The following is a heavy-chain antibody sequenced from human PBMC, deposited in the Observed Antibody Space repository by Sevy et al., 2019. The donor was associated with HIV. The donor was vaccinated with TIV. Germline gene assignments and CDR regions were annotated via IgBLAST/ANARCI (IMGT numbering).Heavy chain of an antibody. CDR1: GFTFSSYV. CDR2: ISGSGGYT. D-gene: IGHD1-26*01. CDR3: AKEGPGGFDP. J-gene: IGHJ5*02. V-gene: IGHV3-23*01. Sequence: GESLKISCAVSGFTFSSYVISWVRQAPGKGLEWVSTISGSGGYTYYADSVKGRFTISRDNSKNTLYLQMNNLRAEDTAVYYCAKEGPGGFDPWGQGTLVTVSS.